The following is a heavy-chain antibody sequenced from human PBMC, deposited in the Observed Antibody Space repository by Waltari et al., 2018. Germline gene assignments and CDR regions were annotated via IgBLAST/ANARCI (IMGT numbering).Heavy chain of an antibody. D-gene: IGHD3-10*02. J-gene: IGHJ5*02. CDR1: EYTLSKLS. CDR3: VTRIKAVVQGVIIVEGPPPNWFDP. V-gene: IGHV1-24*01. Sequence: QVQLEQSGAEVRKPGASVKVACKVSEYTLSKLSIDWVRQIPGKGLARKFQGRVTVTEDALTTTAYMWMSSLRSEDTAIYYCVTRIKAVVQGVIIVEGPPPNWFDPWGPGTQVTVSS.